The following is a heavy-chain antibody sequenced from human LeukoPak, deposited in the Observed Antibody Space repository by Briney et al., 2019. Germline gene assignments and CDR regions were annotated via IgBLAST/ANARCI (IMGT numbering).Heavy chain of an antibody. CDR2: INPNSGGT. D-gene: IGHD6-6*01. CDR3: ARDLRIAARPSWFDP. V-gene: IGHV1-2*02. J-gene: IGHJ5*02. CDR1: GYTFTGSY. Sequence: ASVKVSCKSSGYTFTGSYMHWVRQAPGQELEWMGWINPNSGGTNYAQKFQGRVTMTRDTSISTTYMELSRLRSDDTAVYYRARDLRIAARPSWFDPWGQGTLVTVSS.